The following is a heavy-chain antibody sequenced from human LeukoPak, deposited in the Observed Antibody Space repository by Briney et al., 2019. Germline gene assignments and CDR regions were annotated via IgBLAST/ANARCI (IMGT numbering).Heavy chain of an antibody. Sequence: ASVKVSCKASGYTFTSYGISWVRQAPGQGLEWMGWISAYNGNTNYAQKLQGRVTMTTDTSTSTAYMELRSLRSDDTAVYYSARIWRSSSWEDYSYYGMDVWGQGTTVTVSS. J-gene: IGHJ6*02. CDR1: GYTFTSYG. V-gene: IGHV1-18*01. CDR2: ISAYNGNT. D-gene: IGHD6-13*01. CDR3: ARIWRSSSWEDYSYYGMDV.